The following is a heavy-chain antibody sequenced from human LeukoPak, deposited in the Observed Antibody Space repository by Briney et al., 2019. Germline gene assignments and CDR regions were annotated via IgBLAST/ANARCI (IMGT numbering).Heavy chain of an antibody. Sequence: PSETLSLTCTVSGGSISSYYWSWIRQPPGKGLEWIGYIYYSGSTNYNPSLKSRVTISVDTSKNQFSLKLSSVTAADTAVYYCAKEGGVIAAARDYYGMDVWGQGTTVTVSS. J-gene: IGHJ6*02. CDR1: GGSISSYY. D-gene: IGHD6-13*01. CDR2: IYYSGST. V-gene: IGHV4-59*12. CDR3: AKEGGVIAAARDYYGMDV.